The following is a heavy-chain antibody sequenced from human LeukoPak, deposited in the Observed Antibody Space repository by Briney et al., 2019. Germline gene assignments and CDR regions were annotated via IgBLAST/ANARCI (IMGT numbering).Heavy chain of an antibody. D-gene: IGHD3-16*01. CDR3: ARRTGYSYRWFDP. Sequence: SETLSLTCAVYGGSFSGYYWSWIRQPPGKGLEWIGEINHSGSTNYNPSLKSRVTISVDTSKNQFSLKLSSVTAADTAVYYRARRTGYSYRWFDPWGQGTLVTVSS. CDR1: GGSFSGYY. CDR2: INHSGST. V-gene: IGHV4-34*01. J-gene: IGHJ5*02.